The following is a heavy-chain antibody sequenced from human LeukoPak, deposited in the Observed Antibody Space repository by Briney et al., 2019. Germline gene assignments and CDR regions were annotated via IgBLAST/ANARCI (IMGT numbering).Heavy chain of an antibody. CDR2: IIPIFGTA. V-gene: IGHV1-69*06. CDR1: GYTFTSYA. Sequence: SVKVSCKASGYTFTSYAISWVRQAPGQGLEWMGGIIPIFGTANYAQKFQGRVTITADKSTGTAYMELSSLRSEDTAVYYCARENSGYDSLAYWGQGTLVTVSS. J-gene: IGHJ4*02. D-gene: IGHD5-12*01. CDR3: ARENSGYDSLAY.